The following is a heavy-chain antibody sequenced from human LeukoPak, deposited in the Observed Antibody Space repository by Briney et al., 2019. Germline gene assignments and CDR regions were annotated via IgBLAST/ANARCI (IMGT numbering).Heavy chain of an antibody. CDR1: GYTFTSYY. Sequence: ASVKVSCKASGYTFTSYYMHWVRQAPGQGLEWMGWISAYNGNTNYAQKLQGRVTMTTDTSTSTAYMELRSLRSDDTAVYYCARGRGPRTFRIQLWLHPFDYWGQGTLVTVSS. CDR2: ISAYNGNT. V-gene: IGHV1-18*04. J-gene: IGHJ4*02. CDR3: ARGRGPRTFRIQLWLHPFDY. D-gene: IGHD5-18*01.